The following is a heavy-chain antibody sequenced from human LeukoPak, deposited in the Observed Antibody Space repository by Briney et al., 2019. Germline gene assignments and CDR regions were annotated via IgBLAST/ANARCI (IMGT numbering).Heavy chain of an antibody. CDR1: GFTFSSYS. CDR2: IIGSGSST. CDR3: AKDRAQQLVLGF. D-gene: IGHD6-13*01. J-gene: IGHJ4*02. V-gene: IGHV3-23*01. Sequence: GGSLRLSCAASGFTFSSYSMSWVRQAPGKGLEWVSAIIGSGSSTYYADSVKGRFTISRDNSKNTLFLQMNSLRAEDTAVYYCAKDRAQQLVLGFWGQGTLVTVSS.